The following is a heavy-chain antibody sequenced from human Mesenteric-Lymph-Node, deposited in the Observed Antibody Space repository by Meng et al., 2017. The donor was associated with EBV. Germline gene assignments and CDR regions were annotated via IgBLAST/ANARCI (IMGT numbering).Heavy chain of an antibody. CDR3: ARDRGWELLDY. D-gene: IGHD1-26*01. J-gene: IGHJ4*02. CDR1: GVSVSGDSFY. CDR2: IYDSAIT. Sequence: QVQRQESGPGLLKPSETLSLTCTVSGVSVSGDSFYLSWIRQPPGKGLEWIGFIYDSAITHYSPSLKSRVTISVDTSKNQFSLELRSMTPADTAVYYCARDRGWELLDYWGQGTLVTVSS. V-gene: IGHV4-61*01.